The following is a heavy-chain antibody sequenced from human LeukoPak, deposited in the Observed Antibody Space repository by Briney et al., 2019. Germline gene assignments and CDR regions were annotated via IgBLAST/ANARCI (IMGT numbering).Heavy chain of an antibody. CDR2: ISAYNGNA. J-gene: IGHJ4*02. CDR3: ARDSYGDYAFYY. D-gene: IGHD4-17*01. Sequence: ASVKVSCKASGYTFTSYGISWVRQAPGQGLEWMGWISAYNGNANYAQKLQGRVTVTTDTSTSTAYMELRSLRSDDTAVYYCARDSYGDYAFYYWGQGTLVTVSS. CDR1: GYTFTSYG. V-gene: IGHV1-18*01.